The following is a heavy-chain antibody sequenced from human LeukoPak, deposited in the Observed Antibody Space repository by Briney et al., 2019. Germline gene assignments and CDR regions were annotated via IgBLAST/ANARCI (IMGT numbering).Heavy chain of an antibody. CDR3: ASKGGGIALAVTRGFDY. CDR2: IIPILGIA. CDR1: GRTFRSYA. J-gene: IGHJ4*02. Sequence: ASVNLSSKASGRTFRSYAISWVRQPPGPGLEWMGRIIPILGIANYAQTFHGRFTLTADKSTITAYMELSSLRAEDTAVYYCASKGGGIALAVTRGFDYWGQATLVTVSS. D-gene: IGHD6-19*01. V-gene: IGHV1-69*04.